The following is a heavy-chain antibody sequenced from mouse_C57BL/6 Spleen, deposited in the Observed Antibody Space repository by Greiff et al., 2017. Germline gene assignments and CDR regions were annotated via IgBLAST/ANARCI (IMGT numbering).Heavy chain of an antibody. CDR1: GYTFTSYD. D-gene: IGHD1-1*01. Sequence: QVQLQQSGPELVKPGASVKLSCKASGYTFTSYDINWVKQRPGQGLEWIGWIYPRDGSTKYNEKFKGKATLTVDTSSSTAYMELHSLTSEDSAVYFCARETTVVATDGGFDYWGQGTTLTVSS. CDR2: IYPRDGST. J-gene: IGHJ2*01. CDR3: ARETTVVATDGGFDY. V-gene: IGHV1-85*01.